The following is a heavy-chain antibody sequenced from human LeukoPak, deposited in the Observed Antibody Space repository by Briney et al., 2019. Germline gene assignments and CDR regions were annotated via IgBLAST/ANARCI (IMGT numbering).Heavy chain of an antibody. Sequence: SETLSLTCAVYGGSFSGYYWSWIHQPPGKGLEWIGEINHSGSTNYNPSLKSRVTISVDTSKNQFSLKLSSVTAADTAVYYCARHYYDSSGYSQDAFDIWGQGTMVTVSS. CDR3: ARHYYDSSGYSQDAFDI. D-gene: IGHD3-22*01. CDR2: INHSGST. CDR1: GGSFSGYY. J-gene: IGHJ3*02. V-gene: IGHV4-34*01.